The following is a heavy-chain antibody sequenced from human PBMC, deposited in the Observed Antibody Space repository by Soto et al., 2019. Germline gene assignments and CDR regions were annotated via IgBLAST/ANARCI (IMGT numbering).Heavy chain of an antibody. D-gene: IGHD3-9*01. CDR2: ISYDGSNK. V-gene: IGHV3-30-3*01. Sequence: RRLSCAASGFTFSSYAMHWVRQAPGKGLEWVAVISYDGSNKYYADSVKGRFTISRDNSKNTLYLQMNSLRAEDTAVYYCARDLLRYFDWLTLPDYWGQGTLVTVSS. CDR1: GFTFSSYA. CDR3: ARDLLRYFDWLTLPDY. J-gene: IGHJ4*02.